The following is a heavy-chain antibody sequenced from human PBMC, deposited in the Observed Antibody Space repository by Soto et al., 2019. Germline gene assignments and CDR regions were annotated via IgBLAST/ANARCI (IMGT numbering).Heavy chain of an antibody. V-gene: IGHV5-51*01. D-gene: IGHD6-25*01. Sequence: PGGSLKLSCNASGYAFSTYWIGWVRQMPGKGLECMGFIYPGDSDTTYSPSFQGHVTISADKYSSTAYLQWSSLKASDTAMYYCARVDSSGCSEYWGQGTLVTVSS. CDR1: GYAFSTYW. CDR3: ARVDSSGCSEY. CDR2: IYPGDSDT. J-gene: IGHJ4*02.